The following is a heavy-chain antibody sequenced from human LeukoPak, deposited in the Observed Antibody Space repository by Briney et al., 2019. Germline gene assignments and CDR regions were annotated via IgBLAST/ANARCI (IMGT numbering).Heavy chain of an antibody. J-gene: IGHJ4*02. CDR2: IYYSGST. CDR3: AREGHDYGDLGFDY. D-gene: IGHD4-17*01. CDR1: GGSFSGYY. V-gene: IGHV4-30-4*01. Sequence: SETLSLTCAVYGGSFSGYYWSWIRQPPGKGLEWIGYIYYSGSTYYNPSLKSRVTISVDTSKNQFSLKLSSVTAADTAVYYCAREGHDYGDLGFDYWGQGTLVTVSS.